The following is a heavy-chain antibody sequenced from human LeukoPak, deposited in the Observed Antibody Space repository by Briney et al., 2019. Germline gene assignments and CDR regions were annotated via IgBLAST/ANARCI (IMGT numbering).Heavy chain of an antibody. CDR2: ISYDGSNK. D-gene: IGHD3-22*01. CDR1: GFTFSNYA. V-gene: IGHV3-30-3*01. Sequence: GGSLRLSCAASGFTFSNYAMHWVRQAPGKGLEWVAVISYDGSNKYYADSVKGRFTISRDNSKNTLYLQMYSLRAEDTAVYYCAKDGGDGSVVVITFYFDYWGQGTLVTVSS. CDR3: AKDGGDGSVVVITFYFDY. J-gene: IGHJ4*02.